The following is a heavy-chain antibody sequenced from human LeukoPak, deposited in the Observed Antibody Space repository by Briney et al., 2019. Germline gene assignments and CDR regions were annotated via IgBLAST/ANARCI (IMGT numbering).Heavy chain of an antibody. V-gene: IGHV3-21*01. CDR1: GFTFSSYG. D-gene: IGHD4-17*01. J-gene: IGHJ5*02. Sequence: GGSLRLSCAASGFTFSSYGMNWVRQAPGKGLEWVSSISSSSSYIYYADSVKGRFTISRDNAKNSLYLQMNSLRAEDTAVYYCARIDDYGDYAAWGQGTLVTVSS. CDR2: ISSSSSYI. CDR3: ARIDDYGDYAA.